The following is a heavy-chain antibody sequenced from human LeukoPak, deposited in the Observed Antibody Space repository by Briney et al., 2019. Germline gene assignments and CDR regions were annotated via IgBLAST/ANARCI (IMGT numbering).Heavy chain of an antibody. D-gene: IGHD3-9*01. CDR3: ARYGYYDILTGYYDNWFDP. Sequence: PETLSLTCTVSGGSISSYYWSWIRQPAGKGLEWIGRIYTSGSTNYNPSLKSRVTMSVDTSKNQFSLKLSSVTAADTAVYYCARYGYYDILTGYYDNWFDPWGQGTLVTVSS. V-gene: IGHV4-4*07. CDR1: GGSISSYY. CDR2: IYTSGST. J-gene: IGHJ5*02.